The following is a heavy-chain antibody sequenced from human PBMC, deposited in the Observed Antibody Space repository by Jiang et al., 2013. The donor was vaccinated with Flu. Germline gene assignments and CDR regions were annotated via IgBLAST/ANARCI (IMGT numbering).Heavy chain of an antibody. CDR2: IYPGDSDT. J-gene: IGHJ4*02. V-gene: IGHV5-51*01. CDR3: ARPGTYNWNDVDYFDY. CDR1: GYSFTSYW. D-gene: IGHD1-20*01. Sequence: KKPGESLKISCKGSGYSFTSYWIGWVRQMPGKGLEWMGIIYPGDSDTRYSPSFQGQVTISADKSISTAYLQWSSLKASDTAMYYCARPGTYNWNDVDYFDYWGQGTLVTVSS.